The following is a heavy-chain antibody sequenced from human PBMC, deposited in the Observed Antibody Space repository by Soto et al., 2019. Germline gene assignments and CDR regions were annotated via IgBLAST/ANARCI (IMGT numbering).Heavy chain of an antibody. CDR2: ISGNKGNT. CDR1: GYTLTNYG. CDR3: ATELTGVWGP. Sequence: QVQLVQSGAEVKKPGASVKVSCKASGYTLTNYGISWVRQAPGQGLEWMGWISGNKGNTAYAQDFQGRVTMATDTSTRTAYMGLRGLTSDDTAVYYCATELTGVWGPWGQGTLVTVSS. J-gene: IGHJ5*02. V-gene: IGHV1-18*01. D-gene: IGHD7-27*01.